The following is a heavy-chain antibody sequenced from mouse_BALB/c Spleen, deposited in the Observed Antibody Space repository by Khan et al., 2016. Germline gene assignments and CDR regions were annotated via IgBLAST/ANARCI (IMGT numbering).Heavy chain of an antibody. Sequence: VELVESGGDLVKPGASLKLSCAASGFTFSTYAMSWVGQTPDKRLEWVATISSGGRYTYYPDSVKGRFTISRDNANNTLYLQMSSLTSEDTAMYYCVRYGGYEYDDGMDYWGQGTSVTVSS. J-gene: IGHJ4*01. V-gene: IGHV5-6*01. CDR2: ISSGGRYT. CDR3: VRYGGYEYDDGMDY. D-gene: IGHD2-4*01. CDR1: GFTFSTYA.